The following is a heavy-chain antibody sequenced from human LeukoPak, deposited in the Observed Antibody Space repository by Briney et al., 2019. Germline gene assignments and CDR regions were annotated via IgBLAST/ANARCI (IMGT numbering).Heavy chain of an antibody. D-gene: IGHD6-19*01. Sequence: PGGSLRLAWAASGFTFSSYAMSWVRQAPGKGLEWVSAISGSGGSTYYADSVKGRFTISRDNSKNTLYLQMNSLRAEDTAVYYCAKDPRWSSGWRSSNGDAFDIWGQGTMVTVSS. CDR2: ISGSGGST. J-gene: IGHJ3*02. CDR3: AKDPRWSSGWRSSNGDAFDI. CDR1: GFTFSSYA. V-gene: IGHV3-23*01.